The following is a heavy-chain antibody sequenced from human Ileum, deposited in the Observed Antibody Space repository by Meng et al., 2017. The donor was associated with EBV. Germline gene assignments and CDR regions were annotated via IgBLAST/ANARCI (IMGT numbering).Heavy chain of an antibody. V-gene: IGHV3-20*01. CDR1: VFTVDEYA. D-gene: IGHD7-27*01. Sequence: VKMRGWGGDEVRPVGSLRSSCAASVFTVDEYAMGLVPQAPEEGLELVFGIYMNVGSTGYADPVKGRSTISRDNAKNSLSLQINSLRAEDTALYHCARDGDPPGWFDPWGQGTLVTVSS. CDR3: ARDGDPPGWFDP. J-gene: IGHJ5*02. CDR2: IYMNVGST.